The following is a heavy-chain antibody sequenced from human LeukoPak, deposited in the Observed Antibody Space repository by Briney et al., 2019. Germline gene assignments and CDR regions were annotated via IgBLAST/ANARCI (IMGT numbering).Heavy chain of an antibody. D-gene: IGHD5/OR15-5a*01. J-gene: IGHJ4*02. CDR2: IYYNVSSKSI. V-gene: IGHV4-59*01. Sequence: SETLSLTCTVSGGSFSSYYWSWLRQPPGKGLEWLGYIYYNVSSKSINYNPSLKSRVTISVDPAKNQISLKLSSVTAADTSVYYCTRGPMSTPREYWGQGTLVTVSS. CDR1: GGSFSSYY. CDR3: TRGPMSTPREY.